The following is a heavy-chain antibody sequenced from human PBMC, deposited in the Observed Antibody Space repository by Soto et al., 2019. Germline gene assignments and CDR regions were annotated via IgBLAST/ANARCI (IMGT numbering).Heavy chain of an antibody. CDR3: ARDDRTISGAVTLDY. J-gene: IGHJ4*02. CDR1: GYSFKNYA. CDR2: SNEGSGNT. D-gene: IGHD3-3*02. V-gene: IGHV1-3*01. Sequence: QVQLVQSGPEVKRPGASVRISCRTAGYSFKNYAIHWVRQAPGKKLEWMEWSNEGSGNTRYSQKFQGRMSIARDTSASTSYLDLRSLTSEDTAIYFCARDDRTISGAVTLDYWGPGTLVTVSS.